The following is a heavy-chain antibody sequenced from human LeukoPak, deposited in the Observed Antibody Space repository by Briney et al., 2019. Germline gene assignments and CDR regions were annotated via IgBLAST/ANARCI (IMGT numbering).Heavy chain of an antibody. Sequence: PSETLSLTCAVYGGSFSGYYWSWIRQPPGKGLEWIGEINHSGSTNYNPSLKSRVTISVDTSKNQFSLKLSSVTAADTAVYYCARGRGYYYGGSFDYWGQGTLVTVSS. CDR1: GGSFSGYY. CDR2: INHSGST. CDR3: ARGRGYYYGGSFDY. V-gene: IGHV4-34*01. J-gene: IGHJ4*02. D-gene: IGHD3-22*01.